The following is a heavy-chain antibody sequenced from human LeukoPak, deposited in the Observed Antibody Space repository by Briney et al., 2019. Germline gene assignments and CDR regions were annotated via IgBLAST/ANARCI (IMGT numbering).Heavy chain of an antibody. J-gene: IGHJ4*02. CDR3: TGHSSSNGDYYFDS. D-gene: IGHD4-17*01. CDR2: IRSKANSYAT. CDR1: GFIFSDSA. Sequence: GGSLRLSCAASGFIFSDSAMHLVRQASGKGLEWVGRIRSKANSYATAYAESVKGRFTVSRDDSKNTAHLQMNRLKTEDTAVYYCTGHSSSNGDYYFDSWGQGTPVTVSS. V-gene: IGHV3-73*01.